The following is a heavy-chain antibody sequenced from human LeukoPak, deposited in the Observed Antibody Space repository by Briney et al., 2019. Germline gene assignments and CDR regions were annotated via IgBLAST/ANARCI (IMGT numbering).Heavy chain of an antibody. Sequence: SETLSLTCTVSGGSISSYYWSWIRQSPGKGLEWIGYIYYSGSTNYNPSLKSRVTISVDTSKNQFSLKLSSVTAADTAMYYCARDRSYYYFDHWGQGTLVTVSS. V-gene: IGHV4-59*01. J-gene: IGHJ4*02. CDR3: ARDRSYYYFDH. CDR2: IYYSGST. D-gene: IGHD1-26*01. CDR1: GGSISSYY.